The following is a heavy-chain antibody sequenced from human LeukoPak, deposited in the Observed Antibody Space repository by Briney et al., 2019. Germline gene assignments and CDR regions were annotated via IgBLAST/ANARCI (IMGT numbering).Heavy chain of an antibody. D-gene: IGHD6-19*01. CDR3: ARAPYSSGWYGQYNWFDP. V-gene: IGHV1-69*05. CDR2: IIPIFGTA. CDR1: GGTFSSYA. J-gene: IGHJ5*02. Sequence: SVKVSCKASGGTFSSYAISWVRQAPGQGLEWIGGIIPIFGTANYAQKFQGRFTITTDESTSTAYMELSSLRSEDTAVYYCARAPYSSGWYGQYNWFDPWGQGTLVTVSS.